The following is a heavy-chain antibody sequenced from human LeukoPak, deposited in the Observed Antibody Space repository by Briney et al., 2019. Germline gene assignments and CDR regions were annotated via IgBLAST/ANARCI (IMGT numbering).Heavy chain of an antibody. CDR3: STETA. V-gene: IGHV3-48*04. CDR1: GFTFSSYS. CDR2: ISSSGSTM. Sequence: HPGGSLRLSCAASGFTFSSYSMNWVRQAPGKGLEWVSYISSSGSTMYYADSVRGRFTISRDNAKNSLYLQMNSLRAEDTAVYYCSTETAWGQGTLVTVSS. J-gene: IGHJ5*02.